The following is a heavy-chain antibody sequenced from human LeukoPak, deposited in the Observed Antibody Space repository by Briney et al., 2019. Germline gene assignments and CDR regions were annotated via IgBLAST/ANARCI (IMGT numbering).Heavy chain of an antibody. J-gene: IGHJ4*02. Sequence: SETLSLTCTVSGGSISSGGYYWSWIRQHPGKGLEWIGYIYYSGSTYYNPSLKCRVTISVDTSKNQFSLKLSSVTAADTAVYYCAREVRWGNYFDYWGQGTLVTVSS. CDR3: AREVRWGNYFDY. CDR2: IYYSGST. CDR1: GGSISSGGYY. D-gene: IGHD3-10*01. V-gene: IGHV4-31*03.